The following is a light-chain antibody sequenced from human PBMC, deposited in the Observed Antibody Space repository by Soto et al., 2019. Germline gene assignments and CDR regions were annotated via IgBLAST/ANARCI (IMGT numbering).Light chain of an antibody. CDR3: QQRNNWPPSIT. V-gene: IGKV3-11*01. CDR1: QSIASH. Sequence: EIVLTQSPVTLSLSPGERATLSCRASQSIASHLAWYQQKPGQAPRLLIHDASSRATGIPARFSGSGSGTDFNLTISSLEPEDFAVYYCQQRNNWPPSITFGPGTRLEIK. J-gene: IGKJ5*01. CDR2: DAS.